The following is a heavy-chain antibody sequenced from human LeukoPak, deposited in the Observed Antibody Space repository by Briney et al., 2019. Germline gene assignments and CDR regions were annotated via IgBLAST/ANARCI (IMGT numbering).Heavy chain of an antibody. V-gene: IGHV3-23*01. Sequence: GGSLRLSCAASGFTFSSYAMSWVRQAPGKGLEWVSAISGSGGSTYYADSVKGRFTISRDNSKNTLYLQMNSLRAEDTAVYYCAKDRKDIVVVPAAIAPAYYYYMDVWGKGTTVTVSS. CDR1: GFTFSSYA. CDR2: ISGSGGST. J-gene: IGHJ6*03. CDR3: AKDRKDIVVVPAAIAPAYYYYMDV. D-gene: IGHD2-2*02.